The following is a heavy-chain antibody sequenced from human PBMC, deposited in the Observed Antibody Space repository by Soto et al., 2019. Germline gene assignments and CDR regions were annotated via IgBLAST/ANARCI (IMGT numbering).Heavy chain of an antibody. CDR1: GGSISSSSYY. CDR3: ARQKDIYHSSDREVWLWYYFDY. CDR2: IYYSGST. Sequence: SETLSLTCTVSGGSISSSSYYWGWIRQPPGKGLEWIGSIYYSGSTYYNPSLKSRVTISVDTSKNQFSLKLSSVTAADTAVYYCARQKDIYHSSDREVWLWYYFDYWGQGTLVTVSS. V-gene: IGHV4-39*01. D-gene: IGHD2-21*01. J-gene: IGHJ4*02.